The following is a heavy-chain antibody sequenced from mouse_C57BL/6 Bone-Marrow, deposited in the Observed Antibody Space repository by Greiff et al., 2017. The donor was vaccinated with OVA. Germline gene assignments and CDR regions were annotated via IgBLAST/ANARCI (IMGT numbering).Heavy chain of an antibody. CDR2: ILPGSGST. CDR1: GYTFTGYW. Sequence: VQLVESGAELMKPGASVKLSCKATGYTFTGYWIEWVKQRPGHGLEWIGEILPGSGSTNYHEKFKGKATFTADTSSNTAYMQLSSLTTADSAIYYGARYDGANWYFDVWGTGTTVTVSS. V-gene: IGHV1-9*01. J-gene: IGHJ1*03. D-gene: IGHD2-3*01. CDR3: ARYDGANWYFDV.